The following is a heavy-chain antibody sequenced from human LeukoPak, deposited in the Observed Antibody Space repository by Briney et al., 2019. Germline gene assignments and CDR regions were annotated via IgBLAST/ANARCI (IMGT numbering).Heavy chain of an antibody. CDR3: ARVPIAAADY. V-gene: IGHV3-30*03. CDR2: ISYDGSNK. J-gene: IGHJ4*02. Sequence: PGRSLRLSCAASGFTFSSYGMHWVRQAPGKGLEWVAVISYDGSNKYYADSVKGRFTISRDNSKNTLYLQMNSLRAEDTAVYCCARVPIAAADYWGQGTLVTVSS. CDR1: GFTFSSYG. D-gene: IGHD6-13*01.